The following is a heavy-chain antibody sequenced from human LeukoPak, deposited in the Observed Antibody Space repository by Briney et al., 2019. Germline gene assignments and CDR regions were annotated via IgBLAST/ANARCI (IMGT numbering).Heavy chain of an antibody. CDR3: ARAYPWYCSGGSCYDRFDY. CDR1: GYTFTSCG. J-gene: IGHJ4*02. Sequence: GASVKVSCKASGYTFTSCGISWVRQAPGQGLEWMGWISAYNGNTNYAQKLQGRVTMTTDTSTSTAYMELGSLRSDDTAVYYCARAYPWYCSGGSCYDRFDYWGQGTLVTVSS. CDR2: ISAYNGNT. D-gene: IGHD2-15*01. V-gene: IGHV1-18*01.